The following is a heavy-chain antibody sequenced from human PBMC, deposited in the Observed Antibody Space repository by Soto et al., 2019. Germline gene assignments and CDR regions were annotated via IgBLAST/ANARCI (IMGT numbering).Heavy chain of an antibody. CDR1: GFTFSSYS. CDR2: ISSSSSYI. Sequence: GGSLRLSCAASGFTFSSYSMNWVRQAPGKGLEWVSSISSSSSYIYYADSVKGRFTISRDNAKNSLYLQMNSLRAEDTAVYYCARDPDRPFPVFDPRGQRTLDTVSS. J-gene: IGHJ5*02. V-gene: IGHV3-21*01. CDR3: ARDPDRPFPVFDP.